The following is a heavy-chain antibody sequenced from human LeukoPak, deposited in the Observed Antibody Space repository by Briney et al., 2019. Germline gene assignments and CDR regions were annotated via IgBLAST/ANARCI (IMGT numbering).Heavy chain of an antibody. CDR1: GLTFGSDG. D-gene: IGHD2-15*01. J-gene: IGHJ4*02. CDR2: ISGSGGST. CDR3: AKDQVVVVVAAFDY. Sequence: GGSLRLSCAASGLTFGSDGMTWVRQAPGKGLEWVSAISGSGGSTYYADSVKGRFTISRDNSKNTLYLQMNSLRAEDTAVYYCAKDQVVVVVAAFDYWGQGTLVTVSS. V-gene: IGHV3-23*01.